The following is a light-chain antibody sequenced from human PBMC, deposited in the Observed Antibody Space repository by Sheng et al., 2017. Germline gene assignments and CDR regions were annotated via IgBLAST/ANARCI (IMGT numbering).Light chain of an antibody. J-gene: IGKJ1*01. CDR2: KTS. V-gene: IGKV1-5*03. CDR3: QQYDGYFRS. Sequence: DIQMTQSPSTLSASIGDRVTITCRASQTIRNWVAWYQQKPGKAPKLLIYKTSSLDSGAPSRFSGSGSGTEFTLTISSLQADDFATYYCQQYDGYFRSFGQGTKVDVK. CDR1: QTIRNW.